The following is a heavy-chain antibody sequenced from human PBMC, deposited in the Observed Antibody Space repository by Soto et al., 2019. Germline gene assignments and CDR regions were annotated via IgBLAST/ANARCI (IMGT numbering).Heavy chain of an antibody. CDR3: ARAKKWVTGNMGGY. CDR2: ISAYNGIT. CDR1: GYTFPGYG. Sequence: QVQLVQSGAEVKKPGASVKVSCKAFGYTFPGYGFSWVRQAPGQGLEWMGWISAYNGITRYAQKFQGRVTMTTDTSTSTVYMELRSLRSDDSAVYYCARAKKWVTGNMGGYWGQGTLVTVYS. V-gene: IGHV1-18*04. J-gene: IGHJ4*02. D-gene: IGHD1-20*01.